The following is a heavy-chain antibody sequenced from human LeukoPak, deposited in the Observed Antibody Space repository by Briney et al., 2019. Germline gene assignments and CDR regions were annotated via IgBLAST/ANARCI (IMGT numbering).Heavy chain of an antibody. CDR1: GFTFSIYN. V-gene: IGHV3-21*01. CDR2: ISSSSSYI. CDR3: ARLTTTVTTPFDY. D-gene: IGHD4-17*01. J-gene: IGHJ4*02. Sequence: GGSLRLSCAASGFTFSIYNMNWVRQAPGKGLEWVSSISSSSSYIYYANSVKGRFTISRDNAKNSLYLQKNSLRAEDTAVYYCARLTTTVTTPFDYWGQGTLVTVSS.